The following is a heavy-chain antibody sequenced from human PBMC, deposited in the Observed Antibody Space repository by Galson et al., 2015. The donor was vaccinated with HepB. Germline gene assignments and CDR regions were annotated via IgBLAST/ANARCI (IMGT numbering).Heavy chain of an antibody. CDR3: AAFDSTVGEAFDI. Sequence: SLRLSCAASGLTFNNYAVAWVRQAPGKGLEWVSAISGNDGPSYYAGSVQGRFTISTDFSENTLNLQMNSLRAEDSAWYYCAAFDSTVGEAFDIWGQGTLVTVSS. V-gene: IGHV3-23*01. CDR2: ISGNDGPS. D-gene: IGHD2/OR15-2a*01. J-gene: IGHJ3*02. CDR1: GLTFNNYA.